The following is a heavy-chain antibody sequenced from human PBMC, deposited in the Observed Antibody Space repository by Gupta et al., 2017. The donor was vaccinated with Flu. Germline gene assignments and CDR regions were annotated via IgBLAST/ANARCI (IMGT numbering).Heavy chain of an antibody. CDR3: ARDRALMVYEMTDWYLDL. CDR1: GFTFGTYS. V-gene: IGHV3-48*01. CDR2: ISAGSRTI. D-gene: IGHD2-8*01. J-gene: IGHJ2*01. Sequence: EVQLVESGGGLVQPGGSLRLSCAASGFTFGTYSMNWVRQTPGRGLEWVSYISAGSRTIYYADSVKARFIISRDNAKSSLYLQLNSLRAEDTAVYYCARDRALMVYEMTDWYLDLWGRGTLVTVSS.